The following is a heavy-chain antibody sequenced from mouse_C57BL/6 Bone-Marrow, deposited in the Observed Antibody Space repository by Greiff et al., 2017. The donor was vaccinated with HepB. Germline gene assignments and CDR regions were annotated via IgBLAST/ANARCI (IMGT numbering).Heavy chain of an antibody. V-gene: IGHV5-17*01. CDR2: ISSGSSTI. Sequence: EVKVVESGGGLVKPGGSLKLSCAASGFTFSDYGMHWVRQAPEKGLEWVAYISSGSSTIYYADTVKGRFTISRDNAKNTLFLQMTSLRSEDTAMYYCARPTVVAPGYFDVWGTGTTVTVSS. CDR3: ARPTVVAPGYFDV. CDR1: GFTFSDYG. D-gene: IGHD1-1*01. J-gene: IGHJ1*03.